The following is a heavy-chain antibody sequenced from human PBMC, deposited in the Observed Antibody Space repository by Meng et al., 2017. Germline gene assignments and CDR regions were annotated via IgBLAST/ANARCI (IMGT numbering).Heavy chain of an antibody. V-gene: IGHV4-4*07. J-gene: IGHJ2*01. D-gene: IGHD4-17*01. CDR3: AGDYGDYRDWYFDL. Sequence: QGQLQESGPGLVKPSETLSLTCTVSGGSIISYYWSWIRQPAGKGLEWIGRIYTSGSTNYNPSLKSRVTMSVDTSKNQFSLKLSSVTAADTAVYYCAGDYGDYRDWYFDLWGRGTLVTVSS. CDR2: IYTSGST. CDR1: GGSIISYY.